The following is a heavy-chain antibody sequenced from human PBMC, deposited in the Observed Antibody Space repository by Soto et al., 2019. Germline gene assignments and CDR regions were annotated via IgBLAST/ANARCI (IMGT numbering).Heavy chain of an antibody. Sequence: QVQLQESGPGLVKPSQTLSLPCTVSGGSIRSGGYYWSWIRQHPGKGLEWIGYFYYSGNTYYNPSLKSRLTISGDTSKNQFSLNLSSVTAADTAVYYCARAMGAINYFDYWGQGTLVTVSS. CDR1: GGSIRSGGYY. CDR3: ARAMGAINYFDY. CDR2: FYYSGNT. J-gene: IGHJ4*02. D-gene: IGHD3-10*01. V-gene: IGHV4-31*03.